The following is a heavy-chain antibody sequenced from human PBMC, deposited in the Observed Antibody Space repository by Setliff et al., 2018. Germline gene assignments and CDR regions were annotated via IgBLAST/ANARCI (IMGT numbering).Heavy chain of an antibody. V-gene: IGHV4-39*01. J-gene: IGHJ4*02. CDR3: ARLPNYVWGSPVDH. CDR1: GASITNINYY. D-gene: IGHD3-16*01. Sequence: SETLSLTCTVSGASITNINYYWGLIRQPPGKGLEWIGSIFYSGRTFYNPSLKSRVTISVDTSKNQFSLTLSSVTAADTAVYYCARLPNYVWGSPVDHWGQGTLGTAPQ. CDR2: IFYSGRT.